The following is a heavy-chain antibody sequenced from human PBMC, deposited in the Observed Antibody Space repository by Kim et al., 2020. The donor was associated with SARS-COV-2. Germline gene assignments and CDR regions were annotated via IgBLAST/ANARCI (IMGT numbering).Heavy chain of an antibody. Sequence: PCLKSRVTISVDTSKNQFSLKLSSVTAADTAVYYCARGLGYSSGRYYFDYWGQGTLVTVSS. J-gene: IGHJ4*02. D-gene: IGHD6-19*01. CDR3: ARGLGYSSGRYYFDY. V-gene: IGHV4-34*01.